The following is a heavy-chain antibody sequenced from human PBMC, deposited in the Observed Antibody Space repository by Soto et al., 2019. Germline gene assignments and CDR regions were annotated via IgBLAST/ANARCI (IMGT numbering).Heavy chain of an antibody. Sequence: QVQLQASGPGLGKPSETLSLTCTVSGCSVSSGSYYWSWIRQPPGRGLEWIGYIYYSGSTNYNPSLNRRVTKSVDTSKNRVSVKLSCVTSAAKAVYSCARVKYNWTYDYYYYYYGMAVCCQGTTVTDSS. V-gene: IGHV4-61*01. CDR1: GCSVSSGSYY. CDR3: ARVKYNWTYDYYYYYYGMAV. CDR2: IYYSGST. J-gene: IGHJ6*02. D-gene: IGHD1-7*01.